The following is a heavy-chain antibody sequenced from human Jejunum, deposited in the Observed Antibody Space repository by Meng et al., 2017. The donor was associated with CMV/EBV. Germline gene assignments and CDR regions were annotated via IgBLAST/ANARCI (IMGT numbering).Heavy chain of an antibody. CDR2: LIPVLNKA. D-gene: IGHD2/OR15-2a*01. J-gene: IGHJ4*02. CDR3: ARGRGNQPLFDF. Sequence: VQLVHSGAKVKKPGSSVKVACKTSGGSFSTYTFSWVRQAPGQGLEWMGGLIPVLNKAKSAPRFQDRVTFTADETTTTAYMELSSLTFEDTAVYFCARGRGNQPLFDFWGQGTLVTVSS. V-gene: IGHV1-69*10. CDR1: GGSFSTYT.